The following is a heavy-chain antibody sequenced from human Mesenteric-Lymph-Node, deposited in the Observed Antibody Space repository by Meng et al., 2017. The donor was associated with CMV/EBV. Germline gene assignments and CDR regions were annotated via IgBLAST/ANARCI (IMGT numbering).Heavy chain of an antibody. Sequence: SGGSITSGSYYWSWIRQLPGKGLEWIGYIYYSGSTHYNPSLESRVSMSVDTSKNQLSLKLGSVTAADTAVYYCARDQYGANSANWFDPWGQGTLVTVSS. CDR2: IYYSGST. D-gene: IGHD4/OR15-4a*01. V-gene: IGHV4-31*02. J-gene: IGHJ5*02. CDR1: GGSITSGSYY. CDR3: ARDQYGANSANWFDP.